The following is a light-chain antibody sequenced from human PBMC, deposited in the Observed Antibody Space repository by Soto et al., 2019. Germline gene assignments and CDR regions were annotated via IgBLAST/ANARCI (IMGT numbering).Light chain of an antibody. CDR1: SSSIGAGYD. CDR2: GNF. J-gene: IGLJ2*01. CDR3: QSYDSSLSGVV. Sequence: QPVLTQPPSVSGAPGQRVTISCAGGSSSIGAGYDVHWYQQLPGTAPKLLIHGNFNRPSGVPDRFSGSKSGTSASLAITGLQAGDEADYYCQSYDSSLSGVVFGGGTKLTVL. V-gene: IGLV1-40*01.